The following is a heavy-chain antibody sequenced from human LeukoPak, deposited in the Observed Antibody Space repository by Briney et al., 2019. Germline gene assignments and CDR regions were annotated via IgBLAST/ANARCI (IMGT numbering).Heavy chain of an antibody. Sequence: PGGSLRLSCAASGFTLSSYAIHWVRQAPGKGLEWVASISYDGVNKYYADFVKGRFTISRDNSKNTLYLQMNTLRAEDTAVYYCARAPDSWSRYYDYWGQGILVTVSS. CDR3: ARAPDSWSRYYDY. CDR1: GFTLSSYA. V-gene: IGHV3-30*04. CDR2: ISYDGVNK. J-gene: IGHJ4*02. D-gene: IGHD3-3*01.